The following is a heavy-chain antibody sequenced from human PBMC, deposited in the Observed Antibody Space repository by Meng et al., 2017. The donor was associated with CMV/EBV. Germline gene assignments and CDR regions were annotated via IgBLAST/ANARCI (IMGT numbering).Heavy chain of an antibody. Sequence: ASVKVSCKASGYTFTSDGISWVRQAPGQGLEWMGWISAYNGNTNYAHKLQGRVTMPTHTSTSTAYLELRSLRSDDTAVYYCALSVLGSWRGMDVWGQGTTVTVSS. CDR3: ALSVLGSWRGMDV. V-gene: IGHV1-18*01. J-gene: IGHJ6*02. CDR2: ISAYNGNT. D-gene: IGHD3-10*01. CDR1: GYTFTSDG.